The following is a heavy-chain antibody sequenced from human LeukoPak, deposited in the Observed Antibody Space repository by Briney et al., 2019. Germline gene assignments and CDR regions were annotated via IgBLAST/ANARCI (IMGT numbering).Heavy chain of an antibody. CDR2: IRYDGSNK. V-gene: IGHV3-30*02. J-gene: IGHJ4*02. CDR3: AKDRRPYDSSGYQLYFDY. CDR1: GFTFSSYG. D-gene: IGHD3-22*01. Sequence: GGSLRLSCAASGFTFSSYGMHWVRQAPGKGLEWVAFIRYDGSNKYYADSVKGRFTISRDNSKNTLYLQMNSLRAEDTAVYYCAKDRRPYDSSGYQLYFDYWGQGTLVTVSS.